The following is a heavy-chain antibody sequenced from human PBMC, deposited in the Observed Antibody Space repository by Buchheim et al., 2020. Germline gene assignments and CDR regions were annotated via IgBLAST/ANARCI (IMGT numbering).Heavy chain of an antibody. CDR1: GGSISCGXYY. CDR2: IYYSGST. D-gene: IGHD3-22*01. Sequence: QVQLQESGPGLVKPSQTLSLTCTVSGGSISCGXYYWSWIRQPPGKGLEWIGYIYYSGSTYYNPSLKSRVXISADTSKKQLSLKLSSVTAADTAVYYCARGISRYYYDSSGYYPPYYFDYWGQGTL. V-gene: IGHV4-30-4*01. CDR3: ARGISRYYYDSSGYYPPYYFDY. J-gene: IGHJ4*02.